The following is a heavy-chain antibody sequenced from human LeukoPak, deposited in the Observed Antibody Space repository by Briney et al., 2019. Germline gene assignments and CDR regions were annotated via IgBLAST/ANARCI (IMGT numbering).Heavy chain of an antibody. J-gene: IGHJ4*02. CDR2: IHGNGETT. D-gene: IGHD1-26*01. CDR3: ARHRKWEPFDN. Sequence: GGSLRLSCAASAFRFSSFAMTWVRQAPGKGLEWVSGIHGNGETTYYADSVKGRFTISRDNAKNSLSLQMSSLRAEDTALYYCARHRKWEPFDNWGQGTLVTVSS. V-gene: IGHV3-21*01. CDR1: AFRFSSFA.